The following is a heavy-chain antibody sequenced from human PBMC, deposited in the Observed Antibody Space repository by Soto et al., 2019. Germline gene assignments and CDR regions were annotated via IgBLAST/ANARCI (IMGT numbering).Heavy chain of an antibody. D-gene: IGHD2-2*01. CDR1: GFSLSTYGMR. J-gene: IGHJ4*02. CDR2: IDLDDDK. V-gene: IGHV2-70*04. CDR3: ARVRGHTPAIPDY. Sequence: ESGPTLVNPTQTLTLTCTFSGFSLSTYGMRVSWIRQSPGKALEWLARIDLDDDKFYSTSLKTRLTISKDTSKNQVVLTMTNMDPVDTGTYYCARVRGHTPAIPDYWGQGTLVTVSS.